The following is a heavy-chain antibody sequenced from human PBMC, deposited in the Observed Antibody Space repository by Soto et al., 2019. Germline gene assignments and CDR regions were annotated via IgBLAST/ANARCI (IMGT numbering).Heavy chain of an antibody. CDR1: GGSFSGYY. CDR2: INHSGST. CDR3: ARGPEAARLTSYNWFDP. D-gene: IGHD6-6*01. Sequence: QVQLQQWGAGLLKPSETLSLTCAVYGGSFSGYYWSWIRQPPGKGLEWIGEINHSGSTNYNPSLKSRVNISVDTSKNQFSLKLSSVTAADTAVYYCARGPEAARLTSYNWFDPWGQGTLVTVSS. V-gene: IGHV4-34*01. J-gene: IGHJ5*02.